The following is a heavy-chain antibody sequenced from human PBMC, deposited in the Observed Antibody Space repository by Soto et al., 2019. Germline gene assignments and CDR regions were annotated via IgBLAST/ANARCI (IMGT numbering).Heavy chain of an antibody. Sequence: EVQLLESGGGLVQPGGSLRLSCAASGFTFSSYAMSWVRQAPGKGLEWVSASSGSGGSTYYADSVKGRFTISRDNSKNTLYLPMNSLRAEDTAVYYCAKDDGPVHLYYRRSWYVSDYWGQGTPVTVSS. CDR2: SSGSGGST. V-gene: IGHV3-23*01. J-gene: IGHJ4*02. CDR1: GFTFSSYA. D-gene: IGHD6-13*01. CDR3: AKDDGPVHLYYRRSWYVSDY.